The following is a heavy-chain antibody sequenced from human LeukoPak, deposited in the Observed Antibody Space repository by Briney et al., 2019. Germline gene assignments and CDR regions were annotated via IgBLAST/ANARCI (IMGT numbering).Heavy chain of an antibody. CDR2: INPNSGGT. CDR1: GYTFTGYY. CDR3: ARDDSSGYYYGY. Sequence: ASVKVSCEASGYTFTGYYMHWVRQAPGQGLEWMGWINPNSGGTNYAQKFQGRVTMTRDTSISTAYMELSRLRSDDTAVYYCARDDSSGYYYGYWGQGTLVTVSS. D-gene: IGHD3-22*01. J-gene: IGHJ4*02. V-gene: IGHV1-2*02.